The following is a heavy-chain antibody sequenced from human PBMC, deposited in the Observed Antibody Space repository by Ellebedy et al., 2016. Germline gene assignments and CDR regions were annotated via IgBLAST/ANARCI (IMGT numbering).Heavy chain of an antibody. CDR1: GFPFSNYW. CDR2: TSSDGTTT. V-gene: IGHV3-74*01. Sequence: GGSLRLXXAASGFPFSNYWMHWVCQAPGKGLVWVSRTSSDGTTTSFADSVKGRFTITKDNAKNTLHLQMNSLRVEDTAMYYCAREDSSSWFTYWGQGTLVTVSS. CDR3: AREDSSSWFTY. D-gene: IGHD6-13*01. J-gene: IGHJ4*02.